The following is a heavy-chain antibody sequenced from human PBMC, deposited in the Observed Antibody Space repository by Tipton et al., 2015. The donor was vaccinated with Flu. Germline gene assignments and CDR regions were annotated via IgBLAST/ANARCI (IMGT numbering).Heavy chain of an antibody. CDR3: AKGAGGSGWYNTYLTPYYYYGMDV. Sequence: SLRLSCAASGFTFSSYGMHWVRQAPGKGLEWVAVISYDGSNKYYADSVKGRFTISRDNSKNTLYLQMNSLRAEDTAVYYCAKGAGGSGWYNTYLTPYYYYGMDVWGQGTTVTVSS. D-gene: IGHD6-19*01. V-gene: IGHV3-30*18. J-gene: IGHJ6*02. CDR1: GFTFSSYG. CDR2: ISYDGSNK.